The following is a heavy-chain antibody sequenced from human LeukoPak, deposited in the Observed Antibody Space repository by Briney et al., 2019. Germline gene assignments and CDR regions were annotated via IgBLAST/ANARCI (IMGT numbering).Heavy chain of an antibody. Sequence: SETLSLTCTVSGGSISSYYWSWIRQPPGKGLEWIGYISYSGSTNSNPSLKSRVTISLDTSKNQSSLKLSSVTAADTAVYYCAGHHPRNTVDFWGQGTLVTVSS. D-gene: IGHD2/OR15-2a*01. CDR2: ISYSGST. V-gene: IGHV4-59*08. CDR3: AGHHPRNTVDF. CDR1: GGSISSYY. J-gene: IGHJ4*02.